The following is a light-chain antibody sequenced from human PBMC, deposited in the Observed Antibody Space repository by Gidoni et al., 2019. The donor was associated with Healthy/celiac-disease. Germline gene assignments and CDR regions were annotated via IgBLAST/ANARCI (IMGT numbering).Light chain of an antibody. Sequence: DIQMTQSPSSLSASVGDRVTITCRASQSISSYLNWYQQKPGKAPKLLIYAASSLQSGVPSWFSGSGSGTDFTLTISSLQPEDFATYYCQQSYSTPLTFGQXTKLEIK. CDR1: QSISSY. V-gene: IGKV1-39*01. J-gene: IGKJ2*01. CDR3: QQSYSTPLT. CDR2: AAS.